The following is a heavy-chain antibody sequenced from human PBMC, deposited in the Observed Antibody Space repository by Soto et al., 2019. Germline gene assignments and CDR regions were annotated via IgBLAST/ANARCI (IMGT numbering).Heavy chain of an antibody. D-gene: IGHD3-9*01. V-gene: IGHV4-59*01. J-gene: IGHJ6*03. CDR2: IYYSGST. Sequence: SETLSLTCTVSGGSLSSYYWSWIRQPPGKGLEWIGYIYYSGSTNYNPSLKSRVTISVDTSKNQFSLKLSSVTAADTAVYYCARGGYYNEYYYYYYYMDVWGKGTTVTVSS. CDR1: GGSLSSYY. CDR3: ARGGYYNEYYYYYYYMDV.